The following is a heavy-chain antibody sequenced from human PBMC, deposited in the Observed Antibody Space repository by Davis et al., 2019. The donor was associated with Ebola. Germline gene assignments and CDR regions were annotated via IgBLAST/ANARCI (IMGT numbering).Heavy chain of an antibody. V-gene: IGHV3-21*01. CDR3: ARELAVVYFDY. Sequence: GESLKISCAASGFTFSSYSMNWVRQAPGKVLEWVSSFSSNSGHTYYADSVKGRFTISRDNAKNSLYLQMNSLKAEDTAVYYCARELAVVYFDYWGQGFLVTVSS. J-gene: IGHJ4*02. CDR2: FSSNSGHT. CDR1: GFTFSSYS. D-gene: IGHD6-19*01.